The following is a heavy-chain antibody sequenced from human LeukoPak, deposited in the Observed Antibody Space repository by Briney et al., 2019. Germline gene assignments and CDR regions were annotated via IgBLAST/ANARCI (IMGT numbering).Heavy chain of an antibody. V-gene: IGHV1-8*01. J-gene: IGHJ4*02. Sequence: ASVTVSCKASGYTFTSYDLNWVRPAPGQGLEWMGWMNPNSGNTGYAQEFQGRVTMTRNTSISTAYMGLSSLRSEDTAVYYCARISPSDYWGQGTLVTVCS. CDR2: MNPNSGNT. CDR3: ARISPSDY. CDR1: GYTFTSYD.